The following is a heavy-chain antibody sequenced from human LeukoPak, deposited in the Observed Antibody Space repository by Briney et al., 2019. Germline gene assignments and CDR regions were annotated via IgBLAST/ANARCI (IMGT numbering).Heavy chain of an antibody. V-gene: IGHV1-69*04. CDR3: ARDSIVATKGYNYYGLDV. CDR2: IIPIFGIT. J-gene: IGHJ6*02. CDR1: GGTFSSYT. Sequence: SVKVSCKASGGTFSSYTISWVRQAPGQGLEWMGRIIPIFGITKYAQKFQGRVTITADKSTSTANMELSSLRSGDTAVYYCARDSIVATKGYNYYGLDVWGQGTTVTVSS. D-gene: IGHD5-12*01.